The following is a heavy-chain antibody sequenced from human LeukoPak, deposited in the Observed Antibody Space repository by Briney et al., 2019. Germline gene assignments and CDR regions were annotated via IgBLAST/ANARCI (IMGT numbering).Heavy chain of an antibody. CDR3: ARVLDYYDSSGYSLDY. CDR2: ISSSSSTI. V-gene: IGHV3-48*04. D-gene: IGHD3-22*01. CDR1: GFTFSSYS. J-gene: IGHJ4*02. Sequence: GGSLRLSCAASGFTFSSYSMNWVRQAPGKGLEWVSYISSSSSTIYYTDSVKGRFTISRDNAKNSLYLQMNSLRAEDTAVYYCARVLDYYDSSGYSLDYWGQGTLVPVSS.